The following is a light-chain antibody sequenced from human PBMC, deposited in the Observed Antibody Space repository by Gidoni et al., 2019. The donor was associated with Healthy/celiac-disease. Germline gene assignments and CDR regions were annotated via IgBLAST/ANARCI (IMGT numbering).Light chain of an antibody. J-gene: IGKJ3*01. V-gene: IGKV4-1*01. CDR3: QQYYSTPFT. CDR1: QSVLYSSNNKNY. Sequence: DIVMTQSPDSLAVSLGERATINCKSSQSVLYSSNNKNYLAWYQQKPGQTPKLLIYWASTRESGVPDRFSGSGYGTDFTLTIRSLQAEDVAVYHCQQYYSTPFTFGPGTKVDIK. CDR2: WAS.